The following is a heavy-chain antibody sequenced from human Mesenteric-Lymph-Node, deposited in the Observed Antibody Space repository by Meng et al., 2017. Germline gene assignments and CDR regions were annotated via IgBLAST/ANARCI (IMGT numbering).Heavy chain of an antibody. CDR1: GYTFTIYD. D-gene: IGHD3-10*01. CDR3: ARGARGYYGSGSYYAD. J-gene: IGHJ4*02. CDR2: MNPNSGNT. V-gene: IGHV1-8*01. Sequence: QVELVQSRAEVKKPGASVKVLCKASGYTFTIYDINWVRQATGQELEWMGWMNPNSGNTGYAQKFQGRVTMTRNTSISTAYMELSSLRSEDTAVYYCARGARGYYGSGSYYADWGQGTLVTVSS.